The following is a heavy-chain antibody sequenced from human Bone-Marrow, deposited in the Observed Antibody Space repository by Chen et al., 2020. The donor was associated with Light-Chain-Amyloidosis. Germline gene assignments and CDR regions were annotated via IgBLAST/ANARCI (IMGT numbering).Heavy chain of an antibody. CDR1: GGSFRGYY. CDR3: AGGIRMAYGDYVFDY. D-gene: IGHD4-17*01. Sequence: QVQLQQWGAGLLKPSETLSLTCAVYGGSFRGYYWSWIRQPPGKGLEWIGEINHSGSTNYNPSLKSRVTISVDTSKNQFSLKLSSVTAADTAVYYCAGGIRMAYGDYVFDYWGQGTLVTVSS. J-gene: IGHJ4*02. CDR2: INHSGST. V-gene: IGHV4-34*01.